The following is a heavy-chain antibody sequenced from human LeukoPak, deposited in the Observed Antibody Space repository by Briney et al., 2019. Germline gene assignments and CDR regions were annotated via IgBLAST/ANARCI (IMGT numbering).Heavy chain of an antibody. CDR1: GFTFSSYA. V-gene: IGHV3-23*01. CDR3: AKEGGDLYYYYYYMDV. J-gene: IGHJ6*03. D-gene: IGHD4-17*01. Sequence: GGSLRLSCAASGFTFSSYAMSWVRQAPGKGLEWVSAISGSGGSTYYADSVKGRFTISRDNSKNTLYLQMNSLRAEDTAVYYCAKEGGDLYYYYYYMDVGGKGTTVTVSS. CDR2: ISGSGGST.